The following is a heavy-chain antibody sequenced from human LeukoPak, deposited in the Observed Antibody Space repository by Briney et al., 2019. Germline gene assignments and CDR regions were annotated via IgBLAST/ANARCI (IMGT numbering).Heavy chain of an antibody. CDR1: GSTFSHYW. CDR2: IYSGGST. Sequence: GGSLRLSCAASGSTFSHYWMHWVRQAPGKGLEWVSVIYSGGSTYYADSVKGRFTISRDNSKNTLYLQMNSLRAEDTAVYYCARGKFGPTRGWGQGTLVTVSS. CDR3: ARGKFGPTRG. J-gene: IGHJ4*02. D-gene: IGHD2-2*01. V-gene: IGHV3-53*01.